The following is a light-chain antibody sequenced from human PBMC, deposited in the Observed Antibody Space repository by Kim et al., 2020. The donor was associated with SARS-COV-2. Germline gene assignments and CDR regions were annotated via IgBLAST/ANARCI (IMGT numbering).Light chain of an antibody. CDR2: KTS. V-gene: IGKV1-5*03. J-gene: IGKJ1*01. CDR3: QQYEAYEWT. Sequence: SASVGDRVTITCRASQSISNRLAWYQQKPGKAPKLLIHKTSSLESGVPSRFRGSGSGTQFTLTISSLQPDDFATYYCQQYEAYEWTFGQGTKLEI. CDR1: QSISNR.